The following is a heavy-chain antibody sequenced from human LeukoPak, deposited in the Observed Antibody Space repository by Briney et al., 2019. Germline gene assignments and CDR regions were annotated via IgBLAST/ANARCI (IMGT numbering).Heavy chain of an antibody. CDR1: GFTFSNYG. V-gene: IGHV3-30*18. J-gene: IGHJ4*02. CDR3: AKEGAIGVPYFDY. CDR2: ISDDGSNQ. Sequence: PGRSLRLSCAASGFTFSNYGMHWVRQAPGKGLEWVAVISDDGSNQYYAESVKGRFIISRDNSKNTLYLQMNSLRAEDTAVYYCAKEGAIGVPYFDYRGQGTLVTVSS. D-gene: IGHD1-26*01.